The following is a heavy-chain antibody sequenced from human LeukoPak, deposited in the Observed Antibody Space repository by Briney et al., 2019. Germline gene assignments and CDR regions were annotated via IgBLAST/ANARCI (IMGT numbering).Heavy chain of an antibody. Sequence: ASVKVSCKASGYTSTNYYMHWVRQAPGQGLEWMAIINPSGGGTTYAQKFQGRVTMTRATSTGPVYMELSSLRSEATAVYWCANSSSTFFDYWGQGTLVTVSS. CDR1: GYTSTNYY. J-gene: IGHJ4*02. V-gene: IGHV1-46*01. D-gene: IGHD2-2*01. CDR3: ANSSSTFFDY. CDR2: INPSGGGT.